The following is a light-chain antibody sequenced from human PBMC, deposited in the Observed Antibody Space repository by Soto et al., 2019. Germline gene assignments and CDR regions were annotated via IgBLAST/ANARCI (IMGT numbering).Light chain of an antibody. J-gene: IGKJ4*01. V-gene: IGKV1-13*02. Sequence: AIQLTQSPSSLSASVGDRVSITCRASQGIGSALAWYQLKPGEAPTLLIYDASTLESGVPPRFSGSRSGAAHTLTISSLQPEEDATNDCQNLRSDAIAFGGGTKVEIK. CDR1: QGIGSA. CDR3: QNLRSDAIA. CDR2: DAS.